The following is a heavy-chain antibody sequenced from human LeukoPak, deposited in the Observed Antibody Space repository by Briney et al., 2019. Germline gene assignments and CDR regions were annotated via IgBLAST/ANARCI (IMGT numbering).Heavy chain of an antibody. Sequence: TGGSLRLSCAASGFDLNTYEMNWVRRAPGKGLEWIADITISGHTKNYADSVKGRFTISRDNAGTSLYLQMSSLTVEDTGVYYCARGDPHADLWGQGTLVTVSS. V-gene: IGHV3-48*03. CDR1: GFDLNTYE. CDR3: ARGDPHADL. CDR2: ITISGHTK. J-gene: IGHJ5*02.